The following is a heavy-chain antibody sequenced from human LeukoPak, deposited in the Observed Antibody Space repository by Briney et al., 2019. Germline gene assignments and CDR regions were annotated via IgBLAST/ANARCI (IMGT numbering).Heavy chain of an antibody. Sequence: GGSLRLSCAASGFTFSSYSMNWVRQAPGKGLEWVAVISYDGSHKYYADSVKGRFTISRDNSKNTLYIQMNSLRPEDTAVYYCAKGPPIVVATATLDYWGQGTLVTVSS. V-gene: IGHV3-30*18. CDR2: ISYDGSHK. J-gene: IGHJ4*02. D-gene: IGHD2-21*02. CDR1: GFTFSSYS. CDR3: AKGPPIVVATATLDY.